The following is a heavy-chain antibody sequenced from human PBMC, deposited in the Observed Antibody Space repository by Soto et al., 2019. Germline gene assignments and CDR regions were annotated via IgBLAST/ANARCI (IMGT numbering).Heavy chain of an antibody. V-gene: IGHV4-4*02. J-gene: IGHJ4*02. D-gene: IGHD4-17*01. CDR3: AANLSTVYFDY. Sequence: QVQLQESGPGLVKPSGTLSLTCAVSGDSISTSNWWSWVRQPPGKGLEWIGEIYHSGSSNYNPSLKSRVAISVDKSKHQFSLKLTSMTAADTAVYYCAANLSTVYFDYWGQGTLVTVSS. CDR2: IYHSGSS. CDR1: GDSISTSNW.